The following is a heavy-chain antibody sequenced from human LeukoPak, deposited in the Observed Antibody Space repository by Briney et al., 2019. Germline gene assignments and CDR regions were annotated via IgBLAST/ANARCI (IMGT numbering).Heavy chain of an antibody. CDR2: ISSSSSYI. J-gene: IGHJ4*02. CDR3: ARDDMGFDY. D-gene: IGHD2-15*01. Sequence: SGGSLRLSCAASGFTFSKYGMTWVRQAPGKGLEWVSSISSSSSYIYYADSVKGRFTISRDNAKNSLYLQMNSLRAEDTAVYYCARDDMGFDYWGQGTLVTVSS. V-gene: IGHV3-21*01. CDR1: GFTFSKYG.